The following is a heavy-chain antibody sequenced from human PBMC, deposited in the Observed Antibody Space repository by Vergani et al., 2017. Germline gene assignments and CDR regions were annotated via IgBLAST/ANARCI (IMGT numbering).Heavy chain of an antibody. Sequence: QVQLPQWGAGLLKPSETLSLTCAVYGGSFSGYYWSWIRQPPGKGLEWIGEINHSGSTNYNPSLKSRVTISVDTSKNQFSLKLSSVTAADTAVYYCARGAVAGFSDYWGQGTLVTVSS. J-gene: IGHJ4*02. V-gene: IGHV4-34*01. CDR2: INHSGST. CDR1: GGSFSGYY. CDR3: ARGAVAGFSDY. D-gene: IGHD6-19*01.